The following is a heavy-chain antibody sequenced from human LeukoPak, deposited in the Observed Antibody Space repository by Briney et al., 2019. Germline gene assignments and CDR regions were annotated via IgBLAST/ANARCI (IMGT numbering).Heavy chain of an antibody. D-gene: IGHD2/OR15-2a*01. V-gene: IGHV3-23*01. CDR1: GFTFSSYA. CDR3: AKDRQFLDAFDI. Sequence: GGSLRLSCAASGFTFSSYAMSWVRQAPGKGLEWVSVISGSGGSTYYADSVKGRFTISRDNSKNTLYLQMNSLRVEDTAVYYCAKDRQFLDAFDIWGQGTMVTVSS. J-gene: IGHJ3*02. CDR2: ISGSGGST.